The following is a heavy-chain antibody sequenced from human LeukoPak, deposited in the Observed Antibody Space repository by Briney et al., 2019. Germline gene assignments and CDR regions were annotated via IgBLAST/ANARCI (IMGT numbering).Heavy chain of an antibody. Sequence: PAGSLRLSCAASGFTFSSYWMHWVRQAPGKGLVWVSRINSDGSSTSYADSVKGRFTISRDNAKNTLYLQMNSLRAEDTAVYYCARERITMVREGNFDYWGQGTLVTVSP. CDR2: INSDGSST. V-gene: IGHV3-74*01. D-gene: IGHD3-10*01. CDR3: ARERITMVREGNFDY. CDR1: GFTFSSYW. J-gene: IGHJ4*02.